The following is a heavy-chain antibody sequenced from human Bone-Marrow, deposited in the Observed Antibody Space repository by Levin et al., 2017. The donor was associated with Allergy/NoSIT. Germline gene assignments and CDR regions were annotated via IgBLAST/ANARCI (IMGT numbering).Heavy chain of an antibody. CDR3: AKDREAAAGWFDP. J-gene: IGHJ5*02. CDR2: INPRGGST. CDR1: GYTFTSYY. Sequence: GESLKISCKASGYTFTSYYMHWVRQAPGQGLEWMGIINPRGGSTTYAQKFQGRLTLTRDTSTGTVYMELSSLRSEDAAVYYCAKDREAAAGWFDPWGQGTLVTVSS. D-gene: IGHD6-13*01. V-gene: IGHV1-46*01.